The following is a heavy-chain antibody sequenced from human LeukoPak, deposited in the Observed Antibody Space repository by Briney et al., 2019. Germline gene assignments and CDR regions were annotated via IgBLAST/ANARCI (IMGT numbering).Heavy chain of an antibody. D-gene: IGHD2-2*01. J-gene: IGHJ4*02. CDR2: IIPIFGTA. CDR3: VRGGGYCSSTSCSPRYFDY. CDR1: GGTFSSYA. Sequence: ASVKVSCKASGGTFSSYAISWVRQAPGQGLEWMGGIIPIFGTANYAQKFQGRVTITADESTSTAYMELSSLRSEDTAVYYCVRGGGYCSSTSCSPRYFDYWGQGTLVTVSS. V-gene: IGHV1-69*13.